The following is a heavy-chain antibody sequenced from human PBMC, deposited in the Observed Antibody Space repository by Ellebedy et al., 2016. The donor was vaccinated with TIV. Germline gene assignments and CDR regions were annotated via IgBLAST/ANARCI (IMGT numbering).Heavy chain of an antibody. CDR2: IKSDGSST. J-gene: IGHJ6*02. V-gene: IGHV3-74*01. CDR3: ARGSRTSYYYNGMDV. Sequence: GESLKISCEASGFSFSSYWMYWVRQAPGKGLVWVSRIKSDGSSTRYADSVKGRFTISRDNAKNTLSLQMNSLRAEDTAVYYCARGSRTSYYYNGMDVWGQGTTVTVSS. CDR1: GFSFSSYW. D-gene: IGHD1-14*01.